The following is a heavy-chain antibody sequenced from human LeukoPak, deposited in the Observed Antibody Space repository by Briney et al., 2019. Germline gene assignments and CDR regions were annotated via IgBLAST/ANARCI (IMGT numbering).Heavy chain of an antibody. CDR3: ATDGGEWELPHAFDI. J-gene: IGHJ3*02. V-gene: IGHV1-2*02. CDR1: GYTFTGYY. Sequence: GASVKVSCKASGYTFTGYYMHWVRQAPGQGLEWMGWINPNSGGTNYAQKFQGRVTMTEDTSTDTAYMELSSLRSEDTAVYYCATDGGEWELPHAFDIWGQGTMVTVSS. CDR2: INPNSGGT. D-gene: IGHD1-26*01.